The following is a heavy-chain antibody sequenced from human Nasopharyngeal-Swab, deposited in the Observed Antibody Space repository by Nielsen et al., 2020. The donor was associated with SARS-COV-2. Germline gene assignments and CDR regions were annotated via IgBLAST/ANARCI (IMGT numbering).Heavy chain of an antibody. CDR3: ARDGVAGTDYYYMDV. D-gene: IGHD6-19*01. Sequence: VRQAPGKGLEWVGRTRNKANSYTTEYAASVKGRFTISRDDLKNSLYLQMNSLKTEDTAVYYCARDGVAGTDYYYMDVWGKGTTVTVSS. CDR2: TRNKANSYTT. J-gene: IGHJ6*03. V-gene: IGHV3-72*01.